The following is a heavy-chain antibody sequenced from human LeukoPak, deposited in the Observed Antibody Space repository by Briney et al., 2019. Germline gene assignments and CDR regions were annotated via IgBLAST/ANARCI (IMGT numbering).Heavy chain of an antibody. D-gene: IGHD3-22*01. CDR3: AKYYDSSASYDY. Sequence: PGGSLRLSCAASGFTFDDYTMHWVRQAPGKGLEWVSLISWDGGSTYYADSVKGRFTISRDNSKNTLYLQMNSLRAEDTAIYYCAKYYDSSASYDYWGQGTLVTVSS. J-gene: IGHJ4*02. CDR1: GFTFDDYT. V-gene: IGHV3-43*01. CDR2: ISWDGGST.